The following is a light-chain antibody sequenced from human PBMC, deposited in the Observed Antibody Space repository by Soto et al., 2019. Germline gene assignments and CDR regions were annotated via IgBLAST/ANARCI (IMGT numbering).Light chain of an antibody. J-gene: IGKJ1*01. Sequence: DIQMTQSPSTLSASVGDRVTITCRASQSISSWLAWYQQKPGKAPKLLIYDASSLESGVPSRFSGSGSGTEFTLTISSLQPDDFATYYCQQYNSYSVSRTFGQGTKVDIK. CDR3: QQYNSYSVSRT. V-gene: IGKV1-5*01. CDR1: QSISSW. CDR2: DAS.